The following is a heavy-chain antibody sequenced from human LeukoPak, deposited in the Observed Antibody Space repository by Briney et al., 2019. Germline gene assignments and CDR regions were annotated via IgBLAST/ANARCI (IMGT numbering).Heavy chain of an antibody. J-gene: IGHJ1*01. D-gene: IGHD6-13*01. Sequence: GGSLRLSFAASGFTFSSYWMNWVRQAPGKGLEWVANINQDGSAQNYVDSVKGRFTFSRDNAMNSLFLQMNNLRAEDTAVYYCAKDLVAAAVVQHWGQGTLVTVSS. CDR1: GFTFSSYW. CDR2: INQDGSAQ. V-gene: IGHV3-7*01. CDR3: AKDLVAAAVVQH.